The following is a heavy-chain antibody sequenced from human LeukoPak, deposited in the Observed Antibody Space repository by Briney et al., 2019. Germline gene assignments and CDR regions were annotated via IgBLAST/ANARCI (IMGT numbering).Heavy chain of an antibody. V-gene: IGHV4-59*12. J-gene: IGHJ3*02. CDR3: ARALETWDAFDI. CDR2: IFYTGST. Sequence: SETLSLTCTVSGGSITSYHWSWFRQPPGKGLEFIGYIFYTGSTNYNPSLKSRVTISVDTSKNQFSLRLSSVTAADTAVYYCARALETWDAFDIWGQGTVVTVSS. CDR1: GGSITSYH.